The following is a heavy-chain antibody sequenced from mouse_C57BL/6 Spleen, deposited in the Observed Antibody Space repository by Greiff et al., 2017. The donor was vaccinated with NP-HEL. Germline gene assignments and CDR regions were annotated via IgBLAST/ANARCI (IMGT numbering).Heavy chain of an antibody. V-gene: IGHV3-6*01. D-gene: IGHD2-1*01. J-gene: IGHJ1*03. CDR2: ISYDGSN. CDR3: ARGVRYFDV. Sequence: EVQLKESGPGLVKPSQSLSLTCSVTGYSLTSGYYWNWIRQFPGNKLEWMGYISYDGSNNYNPSLKNRISITRDTSKNQFFLKLNSVTTEDTATYYCARGVRYFDVWGTGTTVTVSS. CDR1: GYSLTSGYY.